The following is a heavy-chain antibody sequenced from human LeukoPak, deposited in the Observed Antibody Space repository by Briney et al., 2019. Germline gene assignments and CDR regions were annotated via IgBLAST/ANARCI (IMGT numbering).Heavy chain of an antibody. J-gene: IGHJ6*02. CDR2: IKEDGSEK. V-gene: IGHV3-7*01. D-gene: IGHD1-26*01. Sequence: GGSLRLSCAASGFSFSRHWMSWIRQAPGKGMQWVANIKEDGSEKFYVDSLKGRFTISRDNAKNSLYLQMNSLRAEDTALYYCARDGLGSGRTGGMDVWGQGTTVTVSS. CDR3: ARDGLGSGRTGGMDV. CDR1: GFSFSRHW.